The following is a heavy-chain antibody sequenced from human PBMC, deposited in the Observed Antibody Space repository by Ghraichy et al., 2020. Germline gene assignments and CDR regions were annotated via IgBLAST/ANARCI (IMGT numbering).Heavy chain of an antibody. CDR1: GFTFSSYT. V-gene: IGHV3-48*02. CDR3: ARGYCAHGSCYAGDLGDY. CDR2: ISTSSTTI. Sequence: GGSLRLSCAASGFTFSSYTMNWVRQAPGKGLEWVSYISTSSTTIYYADSVKGRFTISRDNAKNSLYLQMNSLRHEDTAVYYCARGYCAHGSCYAGDLGDYWGQGTLVTVSS. D-gene: IGHD2-15*01. J-gene: IGHJ4*02.